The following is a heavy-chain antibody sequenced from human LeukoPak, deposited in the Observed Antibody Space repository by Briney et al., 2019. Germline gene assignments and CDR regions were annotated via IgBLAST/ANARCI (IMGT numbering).Heavy chain of an antibody. J-gene: IGHJ6*03. D-gene: IGHD2-15*01. CDR2: IYTSGST. Sequence: SETLSLTCTVSGGSISSYYWSWIRQPAGKGLEWIGRIYTSGSTNYNPSLKSRVTMSVDTSKNQFPLKLSSVTAADTAVYYCARGGAAATYYYYYMDVWGKGTTVTVSS. V-gene: IGHV4-4*07. CDR3: ARGGAAATYYYYYMDV. CDR1: GGSISSYY.